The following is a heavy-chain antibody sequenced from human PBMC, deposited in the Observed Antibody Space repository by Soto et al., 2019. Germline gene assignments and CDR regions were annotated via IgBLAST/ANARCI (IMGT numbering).Heavy chain of an antibody. CDR2: IDPSDSYT. V-gene: IGHV5-10-1*01. CDR1: GYSFTSYW. CDR3: AIRPRYSSSWSGMEV. Sequence: GESLKISCKGSGYSFTSYWISWLRQMPGKGLEWMGRIDPSDSYTNYSPSFQGHVTISADKSISTAYLQWSSLKASDTAMYYCAIRPRYSSSWSGMEVWGQGTTVAVSS. J-gene: IGHJ6*01. D-gene: IGHD6-13*01.